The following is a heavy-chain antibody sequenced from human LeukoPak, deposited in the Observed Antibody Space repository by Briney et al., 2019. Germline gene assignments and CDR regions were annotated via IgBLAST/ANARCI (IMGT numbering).Heavy chain of an antibody. V-gene: IGHV4-34*01. CDR3: ARGGYGSGSYLSPYLMGRNWFDP. Sequence: SETLSLTCAVYGGSFGGYYWSWIRQPPGKGLEWIGEINHSGSTNYNPSLKSRVTISVDTSKNQFSLKLSSVTAADTAVYYCARGGYGSGSYLSPYLMGRNWFDPWGQGTLVTVSS. CDR2: INHSGST. D-gene: IGHD3-10*01. CDR1: GGSFGGYY. J-gene: IGHJ5*02.